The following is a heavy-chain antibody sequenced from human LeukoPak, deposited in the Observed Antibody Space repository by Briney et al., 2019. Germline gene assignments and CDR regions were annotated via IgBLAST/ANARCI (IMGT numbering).Heavy chain of an antibody. CDR2: ININTGGT. J-gene: IGHJ4*02. D-gene: IGHD1-1*01. V-gene: IGHV1-2*02. Sequence: ASVKVSCKASGYTFTSYYMHWVRQAPGQGLECMGWININTGGTTYPQKFRGRVTMTRDTSISTAYMELSSLRSDDTAVYYCARDPGYKTLDYWGQGTLVTVSS. CDR3: ARDPGYKTLDY. CDR1: GYTFTSYY.